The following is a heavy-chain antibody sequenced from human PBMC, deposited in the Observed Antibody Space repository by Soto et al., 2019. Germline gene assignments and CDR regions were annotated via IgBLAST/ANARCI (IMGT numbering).Heavy chain of an antibody. CDR2: IIPIFGTA. D-gene: IGHD3-10*01. CDR3: AVPTGFGELELLY. V-gene: IGHV1-69*01. CDR1: GGTFSSYA. Sequence: ASVKVSCKASGGTFSSYAISWVRQAPGQGLEWMGGIIPIFGTANYAQKFQGRVTITADESTSTAYMELSSLRSEYTAVYYCAVPTGFGELELLYWGQGTLVTVSS. J-gene: IGHJ4*02.